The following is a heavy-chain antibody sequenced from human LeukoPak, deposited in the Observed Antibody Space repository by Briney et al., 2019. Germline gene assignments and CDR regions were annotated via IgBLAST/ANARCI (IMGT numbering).Heavy chain of an antibody. CDR1: GFTFSSYA. CDR2: ISGSGGST. V-gene: IGHV3-23*01. CDR3: AKDGDDYGDYSDAFDI. D-gene: IGHD4-17*01. Sequence: GGSLRLSCAASGFTFSSYAMSWVRQAPGKGLEWVSAISGSGGSTYYADSVKGRFTISRDNSKNTLYLQMNSLRAEYTAVYYCAKDGDDYGDYSDAFDIWGQGTMVTVSS. J-gene: IGHJ3*02.